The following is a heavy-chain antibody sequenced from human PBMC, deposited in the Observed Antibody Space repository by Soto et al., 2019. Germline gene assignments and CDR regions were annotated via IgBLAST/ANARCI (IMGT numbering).Heavy chain of an antibody. CDR2: SYHSGST. CDR1: GGSVSIGSHY. V-gene: IGHV4-61*01. D-gene: IGHD5-12*01. J-gene: IGHJ3*02. CDR3: VRDRSDYLHFLDAFDM. Sequence: AETLSLTCTVSGGSVSIGSHYWSWIRQPPGKGLEWIAYSYHSGSTDYNPSLKSRVTISVDLSKNQFSLRLDSVTAADPAVYYCVRDRSDYLHFLDAFDMSCQVTMVTVSS.